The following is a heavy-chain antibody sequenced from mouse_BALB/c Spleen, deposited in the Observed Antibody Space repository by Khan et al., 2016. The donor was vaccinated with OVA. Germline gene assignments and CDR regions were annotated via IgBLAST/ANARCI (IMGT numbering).Heavy chain of an antibody. J-gene: IGHJ3*01. Sequence: VQLVESGGDLVKPGGSLKLSCAASGFTFSSYGMSWVRQTPDKRLEWVATISTAGDYTYYPDNVKGRFTISRDNAKNTLYLQMNSVKSEDTAMFYCASHVTRSFDYWGQGTLVTVSA. V-gene: IGHV5-6*01. CDR1: GFTFSSYG. CDR3: ASHVTRSFDY. CDR2: ISTAGDYT. D-gene: IGHD2-1*01.